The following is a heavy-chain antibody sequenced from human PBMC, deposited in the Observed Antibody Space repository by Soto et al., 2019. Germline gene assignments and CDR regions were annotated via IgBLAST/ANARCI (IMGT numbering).Heavy chain of an antibody. CDR1: GFTFSSYA. J-gene: IGHJ6*03. CDR2: ISGSGGST. V-gene: IGHV3-23*01. CDR3: AKDASSGTTVPSYYYYYMDV. D-gene: IGHD4-17*01. Sequence: EVQLLESGGGLVQPGGSLRLSCAASGFTFSSYAMSWVRQAPGMGLEWVSAISGSGGSTYYADSVKGRFTISRDNSKNTLYLQMNSLRAEDTAVYYCAKDASSGTTVPSYYYYYMDVWGKGTTVTVSS.